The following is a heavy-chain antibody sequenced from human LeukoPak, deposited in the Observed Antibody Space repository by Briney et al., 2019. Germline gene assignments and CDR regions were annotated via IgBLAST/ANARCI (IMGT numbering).Heavy chain of an antibody. CDR1: GFTFSNFP. J-gene: IGHJ4*02. V-gene: IGHV3-30-3*01. D-gene: IGHD3-10*01. CDR2: ISPDGSNK. CDR3: ARDYGSGIYSFHFDY. Sequence: PGRSLRLSCGASGFTFSNFPIHWVRQAPGKGLEWVAVISPDGSNKYYADSVKGRFTISRDNSKNTLYLQTNSLRAEDTAVYYCARDYGSGIYSFHFDYWGQGTLVTVSS.